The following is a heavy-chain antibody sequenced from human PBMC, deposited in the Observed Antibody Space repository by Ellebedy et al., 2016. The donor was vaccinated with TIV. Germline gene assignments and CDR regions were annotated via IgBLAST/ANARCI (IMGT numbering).Heavy chain of an antibody. V-gene: IGHV3-23*01. CDR2: ISSSGRNT. D-gene: IGHD2-2*01. Sequence: GESLKISCAVSGFTFSSYAMSWVRQAPGKGLEWVSGISSSGRNTFYADFVKGRFTISRDNSKNTLYLQMNSLRVEDTAVYYCAKDSSTYASTSYFDYWGQGTLVSVSS. J-gene: IGHJ4*02. CDR1: GFTFSSYA. CDR3: AKDSSTYASTSYFDY.